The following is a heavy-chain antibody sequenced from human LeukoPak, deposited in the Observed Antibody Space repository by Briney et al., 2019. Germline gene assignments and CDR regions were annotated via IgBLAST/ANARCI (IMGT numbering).Heavy chain of an antibody. V-gene: IGHV4-61*02. CDR2: IYTSGTS. CDR1: GGSISSTNSY. Sequence: NTSQTLSLTCTVSGGSISSTNSYWSWIRQPAGKRLEWIGRIYTSGTSNYNPSLKSRVTISIDTSKSQFYLRLTSVTAADTAVYYCARDGGGNRNFDYWGQGTLVTVSS. D-gene: IGHD4-23*01. CDR3: ARDGGGNRNFDY. J-gene: IGHJ4*02.